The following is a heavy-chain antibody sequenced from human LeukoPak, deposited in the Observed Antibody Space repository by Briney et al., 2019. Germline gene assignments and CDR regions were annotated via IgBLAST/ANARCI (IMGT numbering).Heavy chain of an antibody. D-gene: IGHD5-24*01. V-gene: IGHV3-48*03. Sequence: GGSLRLSCAASGFTFSSYEMNWVRQAPGKGLEWVSYISSSGSTIYYADSVKGRFTISRDNAKNSLYLQMNSLRSDDTAVYYCARELSWDGYSPRVALGYWGQGTLVTVSS. CDR1: GFTFSSYE. J-gene: IGHJ4*02. CDR3: ARELSWDGYSPRVALGY. CDR2: ISSSGSTI.